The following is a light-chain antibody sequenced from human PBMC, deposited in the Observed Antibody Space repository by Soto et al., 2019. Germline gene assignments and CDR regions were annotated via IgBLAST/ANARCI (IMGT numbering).Light chain of an antibody. Sequence: EIVLTQSPGTLSFSPGERATLSCRADRSVSDTLLTWFQQKPGQAPRLLIFGTPNRAPGIPDRFSGSGSGTDFTLTISRLEPDDFAVYYCQHYGDSSWTFGQGTKVDIK. J-gene: IGKJ1*01. CDR1: RSVSDTL. CDR2: GTP. CDR3: QHYGDSSWT. V-gene: IGKV3-20*01.